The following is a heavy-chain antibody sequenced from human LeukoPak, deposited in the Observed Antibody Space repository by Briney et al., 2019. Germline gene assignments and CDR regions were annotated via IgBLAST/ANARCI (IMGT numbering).Heavy chain of an antibody. CDR1: GYTFTSYD. V-gene: IGHV1-8*01. D-gene: IGHD6-19*01. CDR2: MNPNSGNT. CDR3: ARGPALNSHSSGGGRGAAVDY. Sequence: GASVKVSCKASGYTFTSYDINWVRQATGQGLEWMGWMNPNSGNTGYAQKFQGRVTMTRNTSISTAYMELSSLRSEDTAVYYCARGPALNSHSSGGGRGAAVDYWGQGTLVTVSS. J-gene: IGHJ4*02.